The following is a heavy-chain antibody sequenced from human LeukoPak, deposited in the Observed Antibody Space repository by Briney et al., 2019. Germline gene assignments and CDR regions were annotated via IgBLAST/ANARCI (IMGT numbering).Heavy chain of an antibody. D-gene: IGHD5-12*01. V-gene: IGHV6-1*01. CDR2: TYYRSKWYN. CDR1: GDIVSSNSAA. Sequence: SQTLSLTCAISGDIVSSNSAAWNWIRQSPSRGLEWLGRTYYRSKWYNDYAISVESRTTINADTAKNQFSLQLNSVTPEDTAVYHCARGLRLLDYWGQGSLVTVSS. J-gene: IGHJ4*02. CDR3: ARGLRLLDY.